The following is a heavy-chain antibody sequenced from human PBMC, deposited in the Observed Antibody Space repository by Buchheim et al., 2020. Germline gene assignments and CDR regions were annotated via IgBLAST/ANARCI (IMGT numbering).Heavy chain of an antibody. J-gene: IGHJ4*02. CDR1: GFSFRDQW. Sequence: VQLVESGGGLVQPGESLRLSCVASGFSFRDQWMSWVRQVPGTGLQWVANIKQDGTITTYLDSVKGRFTISRDNAKNSLYLQMNNLRGEDTAVYFCARDYGEWGQGTL. V-gene: IGHV3-7*01. CDR2: IKQDGTIT. D-gene: IGHD4/OR15-4a*01. CDR3: ARDYGE.